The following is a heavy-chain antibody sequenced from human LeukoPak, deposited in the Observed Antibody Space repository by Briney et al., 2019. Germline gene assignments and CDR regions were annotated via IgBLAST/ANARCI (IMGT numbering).Heavy chain of an antibody. CDR3: AKIRASYSEYFDY. D-gene: IGHD1-26*01. J-gene: IGHJ4*02. Sequence: GRSLRLSCVGSGFTFRSHAMSWVRQAPEKGLEFVSGIYENGGTTYYADSVKGRFSISRDNSKNTLYLQMNSLRAEDTAVYYCAKIRASYSEYFDYWGQGTLVTVSS. CDR2: IYENGGTT. CDR1: GFTFRSHA. V-gene: IGHV3-23*01.